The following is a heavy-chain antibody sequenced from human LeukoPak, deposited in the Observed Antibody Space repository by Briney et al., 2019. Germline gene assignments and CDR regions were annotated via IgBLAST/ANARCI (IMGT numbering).Heavy chain of an antibody. V-gene: IGHV4-59*01. CDR1: GGSISSYY. D-gene: IGHD4-23*01. Sequence: SETPSLTCSVSGGSISSYYWSWIRQPPGRGLEWIGYIYYSGSTNYNPSLKSRVTISVDTSKNQFSLKLSSVTAADTAVYYCAGVGGTNYYYYGMDVWGQGTTVTVSS. CDR3: AGVGGTNYYYYGMDV. J-gene: IGHJ6*02. CDR2: IYYSGST.